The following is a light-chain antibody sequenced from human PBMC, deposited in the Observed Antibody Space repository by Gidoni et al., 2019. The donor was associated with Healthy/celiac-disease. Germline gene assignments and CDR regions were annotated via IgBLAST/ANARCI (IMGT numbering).Light chain of an antibody. Sequence: DIQMTQSPSSLSASVGDSVTITCRASQGMSNYLAGYQQKPGKVPKLLIYAASTLHSGVPSRFSGSGSGTEFTRTISSLQPEDVATYYCQKYNSAPLTFGGGTKVEIK. CDR1: QGMSNY. CDR3: QKYNSAPLT. CDR2: AAS. V-gene: IGKV1-27*01. J-gene: IGKJ4*01.